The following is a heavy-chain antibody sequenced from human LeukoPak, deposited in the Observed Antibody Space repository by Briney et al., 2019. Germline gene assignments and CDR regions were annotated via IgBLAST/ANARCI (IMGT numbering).Heavy chain of an antibody. Sequence: SSETLSLTCTVSGGSISSSSYYWDWIRQPPGKGLEWIGSIYYSGSTYYNPSLKSRVTISVDTPKNQFSLKLSSVTAADTAVYYCARQSIAVAGWGNWGQGTLVTVSS. D-gene: IGHD6-19*01. J-gene: IGHJ4*02. V-gene: IGHV4-39*01. CDR2: IYYSGST. CDR3: ARQSIAVAGWGN. CDR1: GGSISSSSYY.